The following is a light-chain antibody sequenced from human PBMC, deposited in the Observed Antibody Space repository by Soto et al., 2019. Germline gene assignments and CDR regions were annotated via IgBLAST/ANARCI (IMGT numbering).Light chain of an antibody. CDR3: QLYGSSRT. CDR2: GAS. CDR1: QVIGSSF. J-gene: IGKJ1*01. V-gene: IGKV3-20*01. Sequence: EIVLMYFTGTLSFSPGERATLSCRASQVIGSSFLAWYQQKRGQAPRLLIYGASTNATGVSDRFSGSGSGTDVTLTISRLEPEYFAVYYCQLYGSSRTFGRGTKVDIK.